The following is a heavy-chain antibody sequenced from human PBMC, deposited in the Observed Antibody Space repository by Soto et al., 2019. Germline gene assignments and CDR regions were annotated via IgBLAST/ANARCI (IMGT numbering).Heavy chain of an antibody. Sequence: ASETLSLTCAVSVVSISSGNWWTWVRQTPQRGLEYIGEIFHDGTANYYPSFERRVAISVDTSKNQFSLKLTSVTAADTAIYFCARLVYDTRLNYMYFDFWGQGALVTVSS. CDR2: IFHDGTA. CDR3: ARLVYDTRLNYMYFDF. J-gene: IGHJ4*02. V-gene: IGHV4-4*02. D-gene: IGHD2-8*01. CDR1: VVSISSGNW.